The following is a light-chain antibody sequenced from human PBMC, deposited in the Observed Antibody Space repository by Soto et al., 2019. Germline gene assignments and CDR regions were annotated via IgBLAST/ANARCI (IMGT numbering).Light chain of an antibody. CDR2: KAS. Sequence: DIQMTQSPSTLSASVGDSVTITCRSSQGISTWLAWFQQKPGKAPKLLIYKASNLESGVPARFSGSGSGTEVTLTISSLQPDDFATYYCQQYNSYLWTFGPGTKVEIK. CDR3: QQYNSYLWT. V-gene: IGKV1-5*03. J-gene: IGKJ1*01. CDR1: QGISTW.